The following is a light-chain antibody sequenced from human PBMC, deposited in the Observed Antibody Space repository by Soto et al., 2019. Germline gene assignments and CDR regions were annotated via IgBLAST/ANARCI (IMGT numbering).Light chain of an antibody. Sequence: DIQMTQSPSTLSASVGDRVTITCRASQSISSWLPWYQQKLGRAPRLLIYDASSLESGVPSRFSGSGYGTEFTLTISSLQPEDFATYYCQQYNTYSSRTFGGGTKVEIK. CDR1: QSISSW. CDR2: DAS. CDR3: QQYNTYSSRT. J-gene: IGKJ4*02. V-gene: IGKV1-5*01.